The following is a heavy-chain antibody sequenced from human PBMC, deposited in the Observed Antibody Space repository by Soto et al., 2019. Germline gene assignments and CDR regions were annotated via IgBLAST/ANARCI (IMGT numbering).Heavy chain of an antibody. J-gene: IGHJ4*02. V-gene: IGHV3-7*01. CDR1: GFTFSSYW. D-gene: IGHD6-13*01. CDR2: IKQDGSEK. Sequence: GSLRLSCSASGFTFSSYWMSWVRQAPGKGLEWVANIKQDGSEKYYVDSVKGRFAISRDNAKNSLYLQMNSLRAEDTAVYYCARDAGYSSSWYPYWGQGTLVTVSS. CDR3: ARDAGYSSSWYPY.